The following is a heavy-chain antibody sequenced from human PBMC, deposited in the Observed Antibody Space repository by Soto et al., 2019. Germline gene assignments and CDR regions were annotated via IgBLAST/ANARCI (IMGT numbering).Heavy chain of an antibody. J-gene: IGHJ6*02. Sequence: GGSLRLSCAASGFTFSSYRLHCVRQAPWKGLEWVSSISSSSSYIYYADSVKGRFTISRDNAKNSLYLQMNSLRAEDTAVYYCARARSSYYYYYGMDVWGQGTTVTVSS. V-gene: IGHV3-21*01. D-gene: IGHD6-13*01. CDR1: GFTFSSYR. CDR2: ISSSSSYI. CDR3: ARARSSYYYYYGMDV.